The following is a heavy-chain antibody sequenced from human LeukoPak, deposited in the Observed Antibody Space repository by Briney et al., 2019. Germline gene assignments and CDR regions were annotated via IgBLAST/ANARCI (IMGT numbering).Heavy chain of an antibody. D-gene: IGHD3-10*01. CDR3: ARSLGATDAFDI. CDR1: GFTFSSYG. V-gene: IGHV3-21*01. Sequence: GGSLRLSCAASGFTFSSYGIHWVRQAPGKGLEWVSSISSSSSYIYYADSVKGRFTISRDNAKNSLYLQMNSLRAEDTAVYYCARSLGATDAFDIWGQGTMVTVSS. J-gene: IGHJ3*02. CDR2: ISSSSSYI.